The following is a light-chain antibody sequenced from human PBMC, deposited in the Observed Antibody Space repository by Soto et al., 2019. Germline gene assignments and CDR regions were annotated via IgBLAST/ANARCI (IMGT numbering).Light chain of an antibody. CDR1: QSISTW. Sequence: DIQMTQSPSTVSASVGDGVTITCRASQSISTWLAWYQQKPGKAPNLLIYDASTLESGVPSRFSGSGSGTEFTLTISSLQPDDFATYYCQQYNSYPWTFGQGTKVEIK. V-gene: IGKV1-5*01. CDR3: QQYNSYPWT. J-gene: IGKJ1*01. CDR2: DAS.